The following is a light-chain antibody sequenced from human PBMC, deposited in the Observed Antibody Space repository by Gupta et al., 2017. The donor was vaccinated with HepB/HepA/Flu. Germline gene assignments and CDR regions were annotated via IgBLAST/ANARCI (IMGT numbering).Light chain of an antibody. J-gene: IGLJ2*01. CDR2: EDS. Sequence: YTLPPPPSLSVSPGQTASITCPGGKIRDKCARWYQQTPGQSPVLVIYEDSKRPSGIPKRFSDSNTENTAALTISGTQATDEADYYCRAWESITWYVVFGGGTKLTVL. CDR1: KIRDKC. V-gene: IGLV3-1*01. CDR3: RAWESITWYVV.